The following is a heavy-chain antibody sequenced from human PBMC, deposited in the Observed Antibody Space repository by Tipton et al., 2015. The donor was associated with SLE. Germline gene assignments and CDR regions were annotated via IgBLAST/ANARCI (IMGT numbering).Heavy chain of an antibody. CDR2: IYYSGST. CDR3: ARSSGYSSSWYKAFDI. V-gene: IGHV4-59*11. CDR1: GGSISSHY. J-gene: IGHJ3*02. Sequence: TLSLTCTVSGGSISSHYWSWIRQPPGKGLEWIGYIYYSGSTNYNPSRKSRVTISVDTSKNQLSLKLSSVTASDTAVYYCARSSGYSSSWYKAFDICGQGTMVSVSS. D-gene: IGHD6-13*01.